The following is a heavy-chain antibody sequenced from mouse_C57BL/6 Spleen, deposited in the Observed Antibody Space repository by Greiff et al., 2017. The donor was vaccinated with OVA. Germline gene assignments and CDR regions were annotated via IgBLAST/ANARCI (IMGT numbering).Heavy chain of an antibody. Sequence: QVQLQQPGAELVRPGSSVKLSCKASGYTFTSYWMDWVKQRPGQGLEWIGNIYPSDSETHYNQKFKDKATLTVDKSSSTAYMQLSSLTSEDSAVYYCARGANWDAMDYWGQGTSVTVSS. D-gene: IGHD4-1*01. CDR1: GYTFTSYW. V-gene: IGHV1-61*01. CDR2: IYPSDSET. J-gene: IGHJ4*01. CDR3: ARGANWDAMDY.